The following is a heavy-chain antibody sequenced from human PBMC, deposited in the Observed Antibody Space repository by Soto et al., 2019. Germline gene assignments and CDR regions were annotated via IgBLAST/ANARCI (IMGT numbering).Heavy chain of an antibody. V-gene: IGHV3-23*01. Sequence: EWVSAISGSGGSTYYADSVKGRFTISRDNSKNTLYLQMNSLRAEDTAVYYCAKPMALGYCSSTSCYGPLDYWGQGTLVTVSS. CDR2: ISGSGGST. J-gene: IGHJ4*02. CDR3: AKPMALGYCSSTSCYGPLDY. D-gene: IGHD2-2*01.